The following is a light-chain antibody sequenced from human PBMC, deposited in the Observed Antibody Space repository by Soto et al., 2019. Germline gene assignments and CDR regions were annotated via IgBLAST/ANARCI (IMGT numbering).Light chain of an antibody. CDR3: QHYNT. Sequence: DIQMTQSPSTLSAAVGDRVTITCRASQSIGRWLACYQHKPGKVHKLLLDKASSLQSGVPSRFSGRGSGTELTRTIISLKPDDFATYNSQHYNTFGSGTTVPIK. CDR1: QSIGRW. J-gene: IGKJ3*01. CDR2: KAS. V-gene: IGKV1-5*03.